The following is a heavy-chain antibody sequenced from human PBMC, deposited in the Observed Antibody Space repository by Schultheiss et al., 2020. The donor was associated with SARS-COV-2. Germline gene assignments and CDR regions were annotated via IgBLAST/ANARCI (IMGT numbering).Heavy chain of an antibody. D-gene: IGHD6-19*01. CDR1: GFSLSNARMG. Sequence: PTLVKPTETLTLTCTVSGFSLSNARMGVSWIRQPPGKALEWLAHIFSNDEKSYSTSLKSRLTISKDTSKSQVVLTMTNMDPVDTATYYCARIHYSSGWYAFNWFDPWGQGTLVTVSS. CDR3: ARIHYSSGWYAFNWFDP. J-gene: IGHJ5*02. V-gene: IGHV2-26*01. CDR2: IFSNDEK.